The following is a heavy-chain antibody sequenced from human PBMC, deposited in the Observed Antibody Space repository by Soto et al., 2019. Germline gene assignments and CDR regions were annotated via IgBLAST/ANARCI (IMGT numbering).Heavy chain of an antibody. V-gene: IGHV2-5*02. J-gene: IGHJ5*02. CDR1: GFSLSNSGAA. Sequence: QINLIESGPTLVKPTQTLTLTCNFSGFSLSNSGAAVGWVRQPPGRALEWLALIYWDGDKRYNASLGNRLTITKDTSMNQVVLTLTNVDPADTATYYCAHRATMTIFGLIIDNGIWFDPWGQGTRVIVSS. D-gene: IGHD3-3*01. CDR3: AHRATMTIFGLIIDNGIWFDP. CDR2: IYWDGDK.